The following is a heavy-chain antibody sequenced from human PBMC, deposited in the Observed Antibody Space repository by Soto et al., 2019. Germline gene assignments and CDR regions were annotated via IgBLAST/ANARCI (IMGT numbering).Heavy chain of an antibody. CDR2: INAGNGNT. CDR1: GYTFTGYY. Sequence: ASVKVSCKASGYTFTGYYMHWVRQAPGQGLEWMGWINAGNGNTKYSQKFQDRVTLTRDTSTSTVYMELGSLRSDDTAVYFCARVVNYYGSGTPRPHYNYAMDAWGQGTTVTVSS. CDR3: ARVVNYYGSGTPRPHYNYAMDA. V-gene: IGHV1-2*02. D-gene: IGHD3-10*01. J-gene: IGHJ6*02.